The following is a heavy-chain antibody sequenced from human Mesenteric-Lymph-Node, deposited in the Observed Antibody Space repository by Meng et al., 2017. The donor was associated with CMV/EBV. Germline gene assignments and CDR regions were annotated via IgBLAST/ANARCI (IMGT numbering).Heavy chain of an antibody. V-gene: IGHV3-9*01. CDR3: AKDILYHSGTFDS. CDR1: GFSFDDFA. D-gene: IGHD1-26*01. Sequence: SLKISCAASGFSFDDFAMHWVRQVPGKGLEWVSSISWGSGTLDYAVSVKGRFTISRDNAKNSLYLQMNSLRAEDTAIYYCAKDILYHSGTFDSWGQGTMVTVSS. J-gene: IGHJ3*02. CDR2: ISWGSGTL.